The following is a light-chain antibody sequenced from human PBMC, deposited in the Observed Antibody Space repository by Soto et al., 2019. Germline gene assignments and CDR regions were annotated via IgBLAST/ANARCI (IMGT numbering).Light chain of an antibody. CDR3: QSYDSSRSGSEV. CDR2: GNS. J-gene: IGLJ2*01. CDR1: SSNIGAGYD. V-gene: IGLV1-40*01. Sequence: QSVLTQPPSVSGAPGQRVTISCTGSSSNIGAGYDVHWYQQLPGTAPKLLIYGNSNRPSGVPERFSGSKSGTSDSLAITGLQAEDEADYYCQSYDSSRSGSEVFGGGTKVTV.